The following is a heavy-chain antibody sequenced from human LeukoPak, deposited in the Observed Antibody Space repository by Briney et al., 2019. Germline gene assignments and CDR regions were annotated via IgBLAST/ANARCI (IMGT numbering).Heavy chain of an antibody. CDR1: GGSISSYY. CDR2: IYYSGST. J-gene: IGHJ4*02. V-gene: IGHV4-59*01. Sequence: PSETLSLTCTVSGGSISSYYWTWIRQPPGKGLEWIGYIYYSGSTNYNPSLKSRVTISVDTSKNLFSLRLSSVTAADTAVYYCARVSGDQLLTFGYWGQGTLVTVSS. CDR3: ARVSGDQLLTFGY. D-gene: IGHD2-2*01.